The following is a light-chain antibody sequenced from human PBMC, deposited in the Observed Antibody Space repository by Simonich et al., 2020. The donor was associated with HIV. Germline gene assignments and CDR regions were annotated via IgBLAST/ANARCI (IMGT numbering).Light chain of an antibody. V-gene: IGKV1-33*01. J-gene: IGKJ2*01. CDR2: DAS. Sequence: DIQMTQSPSSLSASVGDRVTITCQASQDISNFLNWYKQKPGEAPKFLIYDASYLETGVPSRFSGSGSGTDFTFTISSLQPEDIATYYCQQNGNLPYTFGQGTKVEIK. CDR3: QQNGNLPYT. CDR1: QDISNF.